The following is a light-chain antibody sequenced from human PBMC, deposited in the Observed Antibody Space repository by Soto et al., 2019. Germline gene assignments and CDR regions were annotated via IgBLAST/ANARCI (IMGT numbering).Light chain of an antibody. V-gene: IGLV2-14*01. CDR3: SSYTSSSPLV. CDR2: DVS. Sequence: QSALTQPASVSGSPGQSITISCTGTSSDVGGYNYVSWYQQHPGKAPKLMIYDVSNRPSGVSNRFSGSKSGNTASLTISGLQAEEGADYYCSSYTSSSPLVFGTGTKLTVL. CDR1: SSDVGGYNY. J-gene: IGLJ1*01.